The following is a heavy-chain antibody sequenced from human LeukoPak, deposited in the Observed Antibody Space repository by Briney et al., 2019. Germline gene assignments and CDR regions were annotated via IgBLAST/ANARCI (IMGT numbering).Heavy chain of an antibody. CDR1: GGSIISYY. CDR2: IYYGGST. D-gene: IGHD3-10*01. CDR3: VRGAGGRHIDY. V-gene: IGHV4-59*01. J-gene: IGHJ4*02. Sequence: SETLSLTCTVSGGSIISYYWSWIRQPPGMGLEYVGYIYYGGSTNYNPSLGGRVTISLDTSKNQFSLKLSSVTAADTAVYYCVRGAGGRHIDYWGQGSLVTVSS.